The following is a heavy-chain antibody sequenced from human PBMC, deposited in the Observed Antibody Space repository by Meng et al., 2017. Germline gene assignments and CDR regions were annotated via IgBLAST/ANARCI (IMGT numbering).Heavy chain of an antibody. CDR2: ISYDGSNK. J-gene: IGHJ4*01. V-gene: IGHV3-30*01. CDR3: ARDLTSYYDSSGYSGY. CDR1: GFTFSSYA. D-gene: IGHD3-22*01. Sequence: GESLKISCAASGFTFSSYAMHWVRQAPGKGLEWVAVISYDGSNKYYADSVKGRFTISRDNSKNTLYLQMNSLRAEDTAVYYCARDLTSYYDSSGYSGYWGQGNRV.